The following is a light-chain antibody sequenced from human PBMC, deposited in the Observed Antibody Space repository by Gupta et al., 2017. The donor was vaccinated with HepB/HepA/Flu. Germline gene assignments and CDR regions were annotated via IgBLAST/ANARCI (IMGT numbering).Light chain of an antibody. V-gene: IGLV3-21*03. CDR2: EDT. CDR3: QVWDSRLEHQV. Sequence: SYVLTQPPTVSVAPGKTARITCGGNNIGSKSVQWYQQKAGQAPVLVVYEDTDRPSGIPERFSGSNSGDTATLTISRVEAGDEADYYCQVWDSRLEHQVFGRGTKVTVL. CDR1: NIGSKS. J-gene: IGLJ1*01.